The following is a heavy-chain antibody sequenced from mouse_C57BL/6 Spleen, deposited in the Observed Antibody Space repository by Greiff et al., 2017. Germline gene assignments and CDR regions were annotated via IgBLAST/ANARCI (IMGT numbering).Heavy chain of an antibody. J-gene: IGHJ4*01. V-gene: IGHV5-17*01. CDR3: ARNYGYAMDC. CDR2: ISSGSSTI. Sequence: EVKLVESGGGLVKPGGSLKLSCAASGFTFSDYGMHWVRQAPEKGLEWVAYISSGSSTIYYADTVKGRFTIARDNAKNTLFLQMTSLRSEDAAMYYCARNYGYAMDCWGQGTSVTVSS. CDR1: GFTFSDYG. D-gene: IGHD2-4*01.